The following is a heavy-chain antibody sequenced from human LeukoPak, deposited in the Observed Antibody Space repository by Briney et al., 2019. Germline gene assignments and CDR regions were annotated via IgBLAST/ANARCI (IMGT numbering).Heavy chain of an antibody. CDR1: GFTFSSYG. V-gene: IGHV3-33*01. J-gene: IGHJ4*02. CDR3: ARKTYGGNSWYFDY. CDR2: IWYDGSNK. Sequence: GGPLRLSCAASGFTFSSYGMHWVRQAPGKGLEWEAVIWYDGSNKYYADSVKGRFTISRDNSKNTLYLQMNSLRAEDTAVYYCARKTYGGNSWYFDYWGQGTLVTVSS. D-gene: IGHD4-23*01.